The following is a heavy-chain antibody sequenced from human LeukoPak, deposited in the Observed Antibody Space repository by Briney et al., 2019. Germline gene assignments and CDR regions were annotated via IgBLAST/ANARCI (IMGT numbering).Heavy chain of an antibody. D-gene: IGHD6-25*01. Sequence: GGSLRLSCAASGFTFSSYTMNWVRQPPGKGLEWVSNIGTSSTTIYYADSVKGRFTISRDNAKNSLYLQMNSLRADDTAVYHCARFAAGGSYYYYMDVWGKGITVTVSS. CDR2: IGTSSTTI. CDR1: GFTFSSYT. V-gene: IGHV3-48*01. CDR3: ARFAAGGSYYYYMDV. J-gene: IGHJ6*03.